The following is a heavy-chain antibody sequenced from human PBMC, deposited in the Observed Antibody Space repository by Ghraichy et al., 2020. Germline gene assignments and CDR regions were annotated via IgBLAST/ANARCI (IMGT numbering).Heavy chain of an antibody. CDR1: GGSFSGYY. Sequence: SQTLSLTCAVYGGSFSGYYWSWIRQPPGKGLEWIGEINHSGSTNYNPSLKSRVTISVDTSKNQFSLKLSSVTAADTAVYYCASGGYYDRRNWFDPWCQGTLVTVSS. CDR3: ASGGYYDRRNWFDP. V-gene: IGHV4-34*01. CDR2: INHSGST. J-gene: IGHJ5*02. D-gene: IGHD3-22*01.